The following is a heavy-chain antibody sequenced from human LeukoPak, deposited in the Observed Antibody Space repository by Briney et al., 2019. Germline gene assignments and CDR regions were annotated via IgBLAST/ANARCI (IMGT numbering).Heavy chain of an antibody. J-gene: IGHJ4*02. Sequence: PGRSLRLSCAASGFTFSSYAMHWVRQAPGKGLEWVAVISYDGSNKYYADSVKGRFTISRDNSKNTLYLQMNSLRAEDTAVYYCAASPRLQSHDYWGQGTLVTVSS. CDR1: GFTFSSYA. CDR2: ISYDGSNK. CDR3: AASPRLQSHDY. V-gene: IGHV3-30*01. D-gene: IGHD5-24*01.